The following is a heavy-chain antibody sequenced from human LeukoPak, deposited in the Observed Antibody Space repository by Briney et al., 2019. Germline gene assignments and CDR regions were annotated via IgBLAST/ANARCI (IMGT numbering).Heavy chain of an antibody. V-gene: IGHV3-23*01. CDR2: ISGSGGST. CDR3: AKDLRGYSYGLFHSY. D-gene: IGHD5-18*01. CDR1: GFTFSSYA. Sequence: GGSLRLPCAASGFTFSSYAMSWVRQAPGKGLEWVSAISGSGGSTYYADSVKGRFTISRDNSKNTLYLQMNSLRAEDTAVYYCAKDLRGYSYGLFHSYWGQGTLVTVSS. J-gene: IGHJ4*02.